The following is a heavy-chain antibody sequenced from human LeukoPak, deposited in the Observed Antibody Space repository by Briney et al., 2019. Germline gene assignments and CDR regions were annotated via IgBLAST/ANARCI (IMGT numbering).Heavy chain of an antibody. CDR3: ARGGSGGYYPRWFDP. CDR1: GGSISSYY. D-gene: IGHD3-22*01. Sequence: SETLSLTCTVSGGSISSYYWSWIRQPPGKGLEWIGYIYYSGSTNYNPSLKSRVTISVDTSKNQFSLKLSSVTAADTAVYYCARGGSGGYYPRWFDPWGQGTLVTVSS. CDR2: IYYSGST. J-gene: IGHJ5*02. V-gene: IGHV4-59*01.